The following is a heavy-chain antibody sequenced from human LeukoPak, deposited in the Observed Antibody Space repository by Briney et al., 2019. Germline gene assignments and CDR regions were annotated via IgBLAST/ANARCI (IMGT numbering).Heavy chain of an antibody. Sequence: SVKVSYKPSGGTFSSYALSWVRPAPGQGLEWMGRIIPILGIANYAQKFQGRVTITADKSTSTAYMELSSLRSEDTAVYYCARDSPNCSSTSCYYYYGMDVWGQGTTVTVSS. CDR3: ARDSPNCSSTSCYYYYGMDV. D-gene: IGHD2-2*01. CDR2: IIPILGIA. CDR1: GGTFSSYA. V-gene: IGHV1-69*04. J-gene: IGHJ6*02.